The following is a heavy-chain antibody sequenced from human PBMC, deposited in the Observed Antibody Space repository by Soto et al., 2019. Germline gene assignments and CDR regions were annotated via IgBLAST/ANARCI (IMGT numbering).Heavy chain of an antibody. V-gene: IGHV3-30*18. D-gene: IGHD6-13*01. CDR2: ISYDGSNK. CDR1: GFTFSSYG. J-gene: IGHJ4*02. Sequence: PLRLSCAASGFTFSSYGMHRVRQAPGKGLEWVAVISYDGSNKYYADSVKGRSTISRDNSKNTLYLQMNSLRAEDTAVYYCAKDYSSSSFDYWGQGTLVTVSS. CDR3: AKDYSSSSFDY.